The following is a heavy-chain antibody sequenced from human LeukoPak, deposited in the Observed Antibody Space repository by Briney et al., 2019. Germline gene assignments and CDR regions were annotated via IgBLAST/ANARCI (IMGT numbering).Heavy chain of an antibody. CDR2: IYHSGST. J-gene: IGHJ6*03. Sequence: SETLSLTCTVSGGSISSNSYYWGWIRQPPGKGLEWIGSIYHSGSTYYNPSLKSRVTISVDTSKNQFSLKLSSVTAADTAVYYCARDGAMVRGVGYMDVWGKGTTVTVSS. D-gene: IGHD3-10*01. V-gene: IGHV4-39*07. CDR1: GGSISSNSYY. CDR3: ARDGAMVRGVGYMDV.